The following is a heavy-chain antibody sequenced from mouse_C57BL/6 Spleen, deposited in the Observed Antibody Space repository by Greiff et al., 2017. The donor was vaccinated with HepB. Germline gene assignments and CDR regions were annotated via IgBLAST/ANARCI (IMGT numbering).Heavy chain of an antibody. CDR1: GYSFTDYN. CDR3: ARSAGSSYRYAMDY. Sequence: EVKLQQSGPELVKPGASVKISCKASGYSFTDYNMNWVKQSNGKSLEWIGVINPNYGTTSYNQKFKGKATLTVDQSSSTAYMQLNSLTSEDSAVYYCARSAGSSYRYAMDYWGQGTSVTVSS. D-gene: IGHD1-1*01. CDR2: INPNYGTT. V-gene: IGHV1-39*01. J-gene: IGHJ4*01.